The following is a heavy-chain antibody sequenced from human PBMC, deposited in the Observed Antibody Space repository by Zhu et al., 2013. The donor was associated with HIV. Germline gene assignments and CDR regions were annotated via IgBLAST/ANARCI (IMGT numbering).Heavy chain of an antibody. CDR3: ARAPTTIYRPSRGYYYYGMDV. D-gene: IGHD1-1*01. J-gene: IGHJ6*02. V-gene: IGHV4-34*01. CDR2: INHSGST. CDR1: GGSFSGYY. Sequence: QVQLQQWGAGLLKPSETLSLTCAVYGGSFSGYYWSWIRQPPGKGLEWIGEINHSGSTNYNPSLKSRVTISVDTSKNQFSLKLSSVTAADTAVYYCARAPTTIYRPSRGYYYYGMDVWGQGTTVTVSS.